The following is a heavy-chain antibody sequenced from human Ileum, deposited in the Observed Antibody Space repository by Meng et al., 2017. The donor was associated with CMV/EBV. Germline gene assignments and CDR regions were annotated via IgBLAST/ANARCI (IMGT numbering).Heavy chain of an antibody. D-gene: IGHD6-19*01. CDR3: ARSKQFYYGMDV. CDR1: DDSISTSGYY. Sequence: SDTLSLTCNISDDSISTSGYYWNWIRQHPGKGLEWIGYIYYNGRTYYNPSLKSRVTISLDTPKNQFSLKLSSVTAADTAVYYCARSKQFYYGMDVWGQGTTVTVSS. CDR2: IYYNGRT. J-gene: IGHJ6*02. V-gene: IGHV4-31*03.